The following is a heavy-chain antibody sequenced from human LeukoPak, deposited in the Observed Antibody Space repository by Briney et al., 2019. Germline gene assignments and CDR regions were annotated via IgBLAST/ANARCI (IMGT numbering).Heavy chain of an antibody. CDR3: ARMGSYSSSWPLDY. V-gene: IGHV4-61*02. J-gene: IGHJ4*02. D-gene: IGHD6-13*01. Sequence: SQTLSLTCTVSGGSISSGSYYWSWIRQPAGKGLEWIGRIYTSGSTNYNPSLKSRVTISVDTSKNQFSLKLSSVTAADTAVYYCARMGSYSSSWPLDYWGQGTLVTVSS. CDR1: GGSISSGSYY. CDR2: IYTSGST.